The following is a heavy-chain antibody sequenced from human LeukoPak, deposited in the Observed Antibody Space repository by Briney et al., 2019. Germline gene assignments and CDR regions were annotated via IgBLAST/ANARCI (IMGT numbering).Heavy chain of an antibody. CDR1: GYTFTSYG. D-gene: IGHD2-2*01. CDR3: ARFFGVVVAAAMYYYYMDV. CDR2: ISAYNGNT. J-gene: IGHJ6*03. V-gene: IGHV1-18*01. Sequence: ASVKVYCKASGYTFTSYGISWVRQAPGQGLEWMGWISAYNGNTNYAQKLQGRVTMTTDTSTSTAYMELRSLRSDDTAVYYWARFFGVVVAAAMYYYYMDVWGKGTTVTVSS.